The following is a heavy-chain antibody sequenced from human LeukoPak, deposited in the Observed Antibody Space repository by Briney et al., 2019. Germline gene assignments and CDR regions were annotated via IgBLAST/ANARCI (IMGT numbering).Heavy chain of an antibody. CDR3: ASWDWNPNYYFDY. Sequence: GASVKVSCKTSGYTFTGYYMHWVRQAPGQGLEWMGRINPNSGGTNYAQKFQGRVTMTRDTSITTAYMELSSLRSDGTAVYYCASWDWNPNYYFDYWGQGTLVTVSS. CDR2: INPNSGGT. J-gene: IGHJ4*02. CDR1: GYTFTGYY. D-gene: IGHD1-1*01. V-gene: IGHV1-2*06.